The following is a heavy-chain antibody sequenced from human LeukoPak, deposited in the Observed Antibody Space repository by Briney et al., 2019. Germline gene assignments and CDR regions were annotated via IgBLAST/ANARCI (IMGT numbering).Heavy chain of an antibody. CDR2: IIGTTGNT. D-gene: IGHD3-10*01. V-gene: IGHV3-23*01. Sequence: GGPLRLSCGASGLTVSSYAMSWVRQAPGKGLEWVSTIIGTTGNTYYADSVKGRFTISRDDSKNTVYLQMNSLRAEDTAVYFCAKYTSGTYYRGLDQWGQGTLVTVSS. CDR3: AKYTSGTYYRGLDQ. J-gene: IGHJ4*02. CDR1: GLTVSSYA.